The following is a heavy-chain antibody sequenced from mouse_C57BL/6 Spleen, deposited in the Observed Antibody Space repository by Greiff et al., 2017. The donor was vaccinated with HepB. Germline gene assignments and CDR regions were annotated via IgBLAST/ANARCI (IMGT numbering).Heavy chain of an antibody. D-gene: IGHD2-2*01. CDR3: ARDGVTTGFAY. CDR1: GFTFSDYY. J-gene: IGHJ3*01. V-gene: IGHV5-16*01. Sequence: VQLKESEGGLVQPGSSMKLSCTASGFTFSDYYMAWVRQVPEKGLEWVANINYDGSSTYYLDSLKSRFIISRDNAKNILYLQMSSLKSEDTATYYCARDGVTTGFAYWGQGTLVTVSA. CDR2: INYDGSST.